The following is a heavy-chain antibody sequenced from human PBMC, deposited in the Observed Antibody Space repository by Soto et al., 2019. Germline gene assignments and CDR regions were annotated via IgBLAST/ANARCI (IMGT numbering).Heavy chain of an antibody. CDR2: IDPRDSYT. Sequence: PGESLKISCKGSGYSFTNYWISWVRQMPGKGLEWMGRIDPRDSYTNYSPSFQGHVTISADKSISTAYLQWSSLKASDTAMYYCARRQSSSPGWYYYYYGMDVWGQGTTVTVSS. CDR1: GYSFTNYW. D-gene: IGHD6-13*01. V-gene: IGHV5-10-1*01. CDR3: ARRQSSSPGWYYYYYGMDV. J-gene: IGHJ6*02.